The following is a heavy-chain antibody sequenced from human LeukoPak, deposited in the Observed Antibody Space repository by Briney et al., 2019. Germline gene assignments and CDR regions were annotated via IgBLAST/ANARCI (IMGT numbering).Heavy chain of an antibody. Sequence: PSQTLSLTCTVSGGSISSGGYYWSWIRQHPGKGLEWIGYIYYSGSTYYNPSLKSRVTISVDTSKNQFSLKLSSVTAADTAVYYCARGIEYYDSSGYPNPDAFDIWGQGPMVTVSS. CDR1: GGSISSGGYY. CDR2: IYYSGST. V-gene: IGHV4-31*03. D-gene: IGHD3-22*01. CDR3: ARGIEYYDSSGYPNPDAFDI. J-gene: IGHJ3*02.